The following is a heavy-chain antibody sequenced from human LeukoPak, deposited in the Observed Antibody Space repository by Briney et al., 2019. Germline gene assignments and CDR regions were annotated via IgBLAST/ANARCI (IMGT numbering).Heavy chain of an antibody. CDR3: ARGRCRNSGCRPYFDY. Sequence: PSETLSLTCTVSGGSISSSSYYWGWIRQPPGKGLEWIGSIYYSGSTYYNPSLKSRVTISTDTSKSQFSLNLRSVTAEDTGIYYCARGRCRNSGCRPYFDYWGQGTQVTVSS. CDR2: IYYSGST. V-gene: IGHV4-39*07. D-gene: IGHD2/OR15-2a*01. CDR1: GGSISSSSYY. J-gene: IGHJ4*02.